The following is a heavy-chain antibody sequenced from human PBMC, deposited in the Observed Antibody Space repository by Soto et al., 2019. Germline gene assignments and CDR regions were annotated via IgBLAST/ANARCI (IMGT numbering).Heavy chain of an antibody. CDR1: GDSISSGGYY. V-gene: IGHV4-30-2*01. CDR3: SRCDAYHSFDY. CDR2: IYGNGGT. D-gene: IGHD2-2*01. J-gene: IGHJ4*02. Sequence: SETLTLTCAVSGDSISSGGYYWSWMRQPTGKGLEWIGYIYGNGGTYYNPSHKSRITISVERSKNEFFLKKTSVTAEDTAVFYCSRCDAYHSFDYWGQGILVTVSS.